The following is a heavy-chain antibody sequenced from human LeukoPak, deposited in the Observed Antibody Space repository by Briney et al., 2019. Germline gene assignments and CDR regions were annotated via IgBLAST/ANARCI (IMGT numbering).Heavy chain of an antibody. D-gene: IGHD3-10*01. V-gene: IGHV3-23*01. J-gene: IGHJ5*02. CDR2: ISAGGGST. Sequence: GGSLRLSCAASGSTFSSYAMSWVRQAPGKGLEYVSTISAGGGSTFYADSMKGRSTISRDNSRSTVYLQMNSLRVEDTAVYYCARGGGLRWLGEFPNCFDTWGQGTLVTVSS. CDR1: GSTFSSYA. CDR3: ARGGGLRWLGEFPNCFDT.